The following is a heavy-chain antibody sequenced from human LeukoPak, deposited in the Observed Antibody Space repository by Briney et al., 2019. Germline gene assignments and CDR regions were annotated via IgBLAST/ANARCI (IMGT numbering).Heavy chain of an antibody. CDR1: GFTVRNYA. CDR3: AKRPISGDDKSFDY. D-gene: IGHD2-21*01. CDR2: IRESSGDT. J-gene: IGHJ4*02. Sequence: QPGGSLRLSCAASGFTVRNYAMNWVRQAPGKGLEWVSTIRESSGDTYYEDSVKGRFTISRDISKSTVYLQMISLRVEDTAVYFCAKRPISGDDKSFDYWGQGTLVTVSS. V-gene: IGHV3-23*01.